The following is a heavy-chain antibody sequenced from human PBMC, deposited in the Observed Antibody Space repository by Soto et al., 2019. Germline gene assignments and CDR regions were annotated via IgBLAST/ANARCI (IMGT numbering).Heavy chain of an antibody. D-gene: IGHD2-15*01. CDR2: INPNSGGT. V-gene: IGHV1-2*04. CDR3: ARESGVVVAATRSPDFDY. CDR1: GYTFTGYY. J-gene: IGHJ4*02. Sequence: GASVKVSCKASGYTFTGYYMHWVRQAPGQGLEWMGWINPNSGGTNYAQKFQGWVTMTRDTSISTAYMELSRLRSDDTAVYYCARESGVVVAATRSPDFDYWGQGTLVTVSS.